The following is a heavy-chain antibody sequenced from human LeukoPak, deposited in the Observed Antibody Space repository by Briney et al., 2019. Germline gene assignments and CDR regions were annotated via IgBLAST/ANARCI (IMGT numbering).Heavy chain of an antibody. CDR3: GRGSVGFGELNY. CDR1: GFTFSSYA. V-gene: IGHV3-30-3*01. D-gene: IGHD3-10*01. CDR2: ISYDGSNK. J-gene: IGHJ4*02. Sequence: PGRTLRLSCAASGFTFSSYAMHWVRQAPGKGLEWVAVISYDGSNKLYADSVKGRFTLSRDNSKNKLYLQMNSLRIEDTAVYYCGRGSVGFGELNYWGQGTLVTV.